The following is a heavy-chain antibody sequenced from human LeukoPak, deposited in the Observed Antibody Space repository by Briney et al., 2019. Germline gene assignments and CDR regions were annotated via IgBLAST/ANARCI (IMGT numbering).Heavy chain of an antibody. CDR1: GGSVSSGSYY. Sequence: SETLSLTCTVSGGSVSSGSYYWSWIRQPPGKGLEWIGYIYYSGSTNYNPSLKSRVTISLDTSKNQFSLKLSSVTAADTAVYYCASGGGFDYWGQGTLVTVSS. D-gene: IGHD3-10*01. CDR2: IYYSGST. CDR3: ASGGGFDY. J-gene: IGHJ4*02. V-gene: IGHV4-61*01.